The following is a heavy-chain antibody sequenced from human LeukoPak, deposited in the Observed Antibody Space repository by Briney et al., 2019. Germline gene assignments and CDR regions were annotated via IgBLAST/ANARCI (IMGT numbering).Heavy chain of an antibody. CDR2: INSDGINT. D-gene: IGHD3-22*01. CDR3: ARDLGQYYDTSDNWFDP. Sequence: GSLRLSCAASGFTFSNYWMHWVRQAPGKGLVWVSRINSDGINTSYADSVKGRFTISRDNAKNTPNLQMNSLRAEDTAVYYCARDLGQYYDTSDNWFDPWGQGTLVTVSS. V-gene: IGHV3-74*01. CDR1: GFTFSNYW. J-gene: IGHJ5*02.